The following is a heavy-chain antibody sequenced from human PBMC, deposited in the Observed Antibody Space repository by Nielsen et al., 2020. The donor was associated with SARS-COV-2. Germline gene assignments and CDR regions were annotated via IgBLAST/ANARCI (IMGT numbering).Heavy chain of an antibody. D-gene: IGHD2-2*01. Sequence: GESLKISCAASGFTFRNYEMNWVRQAPGMGLEWVSCISNGGSTISYADSVKGRFTISRDNAQNSLYLQMNSLRVEDTGVYYCARDPGVGVGEDGFDIWGQGTMVTVSS. CDR1: GFTFRNYE. CDR2: ISNGGSTI. J-gene: IGHJ3*02. V-gene: IGHV3-48*03. CDR3: ARDPGVGVGEDGFDI.